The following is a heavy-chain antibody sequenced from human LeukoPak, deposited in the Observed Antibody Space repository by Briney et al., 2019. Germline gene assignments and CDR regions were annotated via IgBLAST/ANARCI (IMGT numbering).Heavy chain of an antibody. J-gene: IGHJ4*02. CDR1: GFTFSGSA. Sequence: GGSLRLSCAASGFTFSGSAMHWVRQASGKGLEWVGRIRSKANSYATAYAASVKGRFTVSRDDSKNTAYLQMNSLKTEDTAVYYCTAREQYRMVDYWGQGTLVTVSS. D-gene: IGHD4-11*01. V-gene: IGHV3-73*01. CDR2: IRSKANSYAT. CDR3: TAREQYRMVDY.